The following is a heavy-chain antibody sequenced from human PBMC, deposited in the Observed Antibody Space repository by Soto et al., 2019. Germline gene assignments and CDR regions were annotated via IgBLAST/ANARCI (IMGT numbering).Heavy chain of an antibody. V-gene: IGHV1-46*01. J-gene: IGHJ6*02. CDR3: ASVRSRELNLEVSGMHV. D-gene: IGHD1-7*01. CDR2: INPSGGST. Sequence: ASVKVSCKASGYTFTSYYMHWVRQAPGQGLEWMGIINPSGGSTSYAQKFQGRVTMTRDTSTSTVYMELRSLRSDDTAVYYCASVRSRELNLEVSGMHVWGQGTTLIVSS. CDR1: GYTFTSYY.